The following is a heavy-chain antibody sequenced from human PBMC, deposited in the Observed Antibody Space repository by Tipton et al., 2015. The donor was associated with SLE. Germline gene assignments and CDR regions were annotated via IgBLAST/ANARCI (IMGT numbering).Heavy chain of an antibody. V-gene: IGHV4-38-2*01. D-gene: IGHD1-26*01. J-gene: IGHJ4*02. CDR2: IHHSGST. CDR3: ARVVPVGGTDY. CDR1: GYPISSSYF. Sequence: TLSLTCAVSGYPISSSYFWGWIRQPPGKGLEWVGTIHHSGSTYYNPSLRSRVALSVDTSRNQFSLKLSSVTAADTAIYYCARVVPVGGTDYWGQGALVTVSS.